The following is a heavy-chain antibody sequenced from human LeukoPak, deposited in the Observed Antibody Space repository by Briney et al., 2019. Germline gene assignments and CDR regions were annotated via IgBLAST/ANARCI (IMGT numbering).Heavy chain of an antibody. V-gene: IGHV3-66*01. CDR1: GFTVSSNY. J-gene: IGHJ4*02. Sequence: GGSLRLSCAASGFTVSSNYMSWVRQAPGKGLEWVSVIYSGGSTYYADSVKGRFTISRDNSKNTLYLQMNSLRAEDTAVYYCAREIAAAGAPAFDYWGQGTLVTVSS. D-gene: IGHD6-13*01. CDR2: IYSGGST. CDR3: AREIAAAGAPAFDY.